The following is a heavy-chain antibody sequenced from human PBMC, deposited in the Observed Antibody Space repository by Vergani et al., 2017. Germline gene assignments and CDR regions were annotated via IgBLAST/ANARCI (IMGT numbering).Heavy chain of an antibody. D-gene: IGHD1-1*01. CDR2: IYHSGST. V-gene: IGHV4-38-2*02. CDR1: GYSISSGYY. Sequence: QVQLQESGPGLVKSSETLSLTCTVSGYSISSGYYWGWIRQPPGKGLEWIGSIYHSGSTYYNPSLKSRVTISVDTSKNQFSLKLSSVTAADTAVYYCARARTTGTIFDYWGQGTLVTVSS. CDR3: ARARTTGTIFDY. J-gene: IGHJ4*02.